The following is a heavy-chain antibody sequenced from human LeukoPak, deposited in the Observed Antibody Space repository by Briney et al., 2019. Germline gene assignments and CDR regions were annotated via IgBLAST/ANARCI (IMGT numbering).Heavy chain of an antibody. CDR2: IYHSGST. J-gene: IGHJ6*02. CDR3: SRYSSYYWGGDYYYYGMDV. D-gene: IGHD5-12*01. Sequence: SETLSLTCAVSGGSISSGGYSWSWIRQPPGKGLEWIGYIYHSGSTYYNPSLKSRVTISVDRSKNQFSLKLSSVTAADTAVYYCSRYSSYYWGGDYYYYGMDVWGQGTTVTVSS. CDR1: GGSISSGGYS. V-gene: IGHV4-30-2*01.